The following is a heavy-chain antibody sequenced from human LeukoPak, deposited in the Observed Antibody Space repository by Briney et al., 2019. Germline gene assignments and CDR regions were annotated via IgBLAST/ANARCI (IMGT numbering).Heavy chain of an antibody. Sequence: GGSLRLSCAASGFTFSSYSMNWVRQAPGKGLEWVSSIISSSSYIYYADSVTGRFTISRDNATNSLYLQMNSLRGEETAVYYCAREFRDILTGYYVRQSDYWGQGTLVTVSS. J-gene: IGHJ4*02. CDR3: AREFRDILTGYYVRQSDY. V-gene: IGHV3-21*01. CDR1: GFTFSSYS. D-gene: IGHD3-9*01. CDR2: IISSSSYI.